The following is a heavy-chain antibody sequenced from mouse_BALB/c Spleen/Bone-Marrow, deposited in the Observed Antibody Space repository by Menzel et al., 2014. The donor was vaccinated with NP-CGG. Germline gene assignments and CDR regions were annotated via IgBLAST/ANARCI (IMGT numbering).Heavy chain of an antibody. Sequence: VQLQQSRAELVRSGASVKLSCTASGFNIKDYYMHWVKQRPEQGLEWIGWIDPENGDTEYAPKFQGKATMTADTSSNTAYLQLSSLTSEDTAVYYCNVWDGNYFFDYWGQGTTLTVSS. J-gene: IGHJ2*01. D-gene: IGHD2-1*01. CDR2: IDPENGDT. CDR3: NVWDGNYFFDY. V-gene: IGHV14-4*02. CDR1: GFNIKDYY.